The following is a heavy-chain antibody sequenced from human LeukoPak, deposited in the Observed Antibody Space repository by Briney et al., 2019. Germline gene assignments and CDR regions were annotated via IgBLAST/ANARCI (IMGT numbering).Heavy chain of an antibody. CDR2: INPSGGST. Sequence: ASVKVSCKASGYTFTSYYMHWVRQAPGQGLEWMGIINPSGGSTSYAQKFQGRVTMTRDTSTSTVYMELSSLRSEDTAVYHCARAAVYGGPWYYGMDVWGQGTTVTVSS. D-gene: IGHD3-16*01. J-gene: IGHJ6*02. CDR1: GYTFTSYY. CDR3: ARAAVYGGPWYYGMDV. V-gene: IGHV1-46*01.